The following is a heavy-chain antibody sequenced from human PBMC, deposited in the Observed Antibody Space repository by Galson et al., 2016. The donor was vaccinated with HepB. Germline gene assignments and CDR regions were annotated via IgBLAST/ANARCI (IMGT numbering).Heavy chain of an antibody. CDR2: INHRGRA. CDR1: GGSFTGHF. V-gene: IGHV4-34*01. CDR3: AREHIIAAHSFDY. D-gene: IGHD6-13*01. J-gene: IGHJ4*02. Sequence: SETLSLTCAVYGGSFTGHFWAWIRQPPGKGLEWVGEINHRGRANYNPSLKSRVTISLDTPNNQFSLKVTSVTAADTATYFCAREHIIAAHSFDYWGQGTPVTVSS.